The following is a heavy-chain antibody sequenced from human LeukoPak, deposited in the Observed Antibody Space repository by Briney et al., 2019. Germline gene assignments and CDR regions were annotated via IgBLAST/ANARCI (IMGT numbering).Heavy chain of an antibody. Sequence: ASLKVSCKAYGYTFTSYAMHWVRQAPGQRLEWMGGINAGNGNTKYSQKFQGRVTITRDTSASTAYMELSSLRSEDTAVYYCARGGAAGLLLFGSRWLYGMDVWGQGTTVTVSS. CDR3: ARGGAAGLLLFGSRWLYGMDV. D-gene: IGHD6-13*01. CDR2: INAGNGNT. CDR1: GYTFTSYA. J-gene: IGHJ6*02. V-gene: IGHV1-3*01.